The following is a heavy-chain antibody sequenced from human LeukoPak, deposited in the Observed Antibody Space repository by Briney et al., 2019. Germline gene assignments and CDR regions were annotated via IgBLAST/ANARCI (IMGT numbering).Heavy chain of an antibody. CDR1: GFTFSSYA. CDR3: ARDVGATSAFDY. J-gene: IGHJ4*02. D-gene: IGHD1-26*01. V-gene: IGHV3-30-3*01. Sequence: GGSLRISCAASGFTFSSYAMHWVRQAPGKGLEWVAVISYDGSNKYYADSVKGRFTISRDNSKNTLYLQMNSLRAEDTAVYYCARDVGATSAFDYWGQGTLVTVSS. CDR2: ISYDGSNK.